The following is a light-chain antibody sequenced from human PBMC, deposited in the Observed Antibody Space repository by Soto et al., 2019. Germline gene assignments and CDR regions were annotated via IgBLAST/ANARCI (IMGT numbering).Light chain of an antibody. V-gene: IGKV3-20*01. CDR2: GAS. CDR3: QQYGSSPLT. CDR1: QSVSSSY. J-gene: IGKJ5*01. Sequence: EIVLPQSPGPLSLSPGERSTLSCRTSQSVSSSYLAWYQQKPGQAPRLLIYGASSRATGIPDRFSGSGSGTDFTLTISRLEPEDFAVYYCQQYGSSPLTFGQGTRLEIK.